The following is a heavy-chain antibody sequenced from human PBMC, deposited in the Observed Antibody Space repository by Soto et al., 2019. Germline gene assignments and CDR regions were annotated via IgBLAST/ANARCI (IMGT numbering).Heavy chain of an antibody. V-gene: IGHV3-30*04. CDR1: GFTFSTYI. D-gene: IGHD3-9*01. CDR3: TSHRDNILQVFDCRESYGSGGLDV. J-gene: IGHJ6*02. CDR2: ISNDGTDN. Sequence: PGGSLRLSCAASGFTFSTYIMYWVRQAPGKGLEWVSLISNDGTDNYYADSVKGRFTISRDNSKNTVFLQMNSLRGDDTAMYYFTSHRDNILQVFDCRESYGSGGLDVWGQGTTVTVYS.